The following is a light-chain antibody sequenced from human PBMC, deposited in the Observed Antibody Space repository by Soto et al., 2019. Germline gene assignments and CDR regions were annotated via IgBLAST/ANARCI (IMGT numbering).Light chain of an antibody. CDR1: QSVGSK. CDR3: QQYGSSFAT. CDR2: GAS. J-gene: IGKJ1*01. Sequence: EIVLTQSPGTLSLSPGERATLSCRASQSVGSKLAWYRQTPGQAPRLLIYGASTRATDTPARFSGSGAETDFTLTFSRVEPADFALYYCQQYGSSFATFGQGTQVE. V-gene: IGKV3-20*01.